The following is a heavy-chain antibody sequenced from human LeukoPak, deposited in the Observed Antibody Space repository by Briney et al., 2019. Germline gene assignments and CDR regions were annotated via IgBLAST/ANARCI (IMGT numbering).Heavy chain of an antibody. V-gene: IGHV3-30-3*01. D-gene: IGHD4-17*01. J-gene: IGHJ4*02. CDR3: ARENGHGDYFDY. Sequence: GGSLRLSCAASGFTFSSYAMHWVRQAPGKGLEWVAVISYDASNKYYADSVKGRFTISRDNSKNTLYLQMNSLRAEDTAVYYCARENGHGDYFDYWGQGTPVTVSS. CDR2: ISYDASNK. CDR1: GFTFSSYA.